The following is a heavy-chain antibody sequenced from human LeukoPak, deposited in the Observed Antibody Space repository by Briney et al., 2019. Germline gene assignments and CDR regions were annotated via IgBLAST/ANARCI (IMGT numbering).Heavy chain of an antibody. CDR2: ISSSSSYI. CDR1: GFTFSSYS. J-gene: IGHJ4*02. V-gene: IGHV3-21*01. Sequence: GGSLRLSCAASGFTFSSYSITWVRQAPGKGLEWVSSISSSSSYIYYADSVKGRFTISRDNAKNSLYLQMNSLRAEDTAVYYCARDSGPFCSGGNCYAFFDFWGQGTLITVSS. CDR3: ARDSGPFCSGGNCYAFFDF. D-gene: IGHD2-15*01.